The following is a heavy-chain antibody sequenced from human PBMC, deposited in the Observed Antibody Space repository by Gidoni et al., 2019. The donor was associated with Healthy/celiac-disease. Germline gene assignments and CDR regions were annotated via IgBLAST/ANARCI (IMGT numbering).Heavy chain of an antibody. V-gene: IGHV3-30-3*01. D-gene: IGHD3-22*01. CDR1: GFPFSSYA. J-gene: IGHJ4*02. CDR2: ISYDGSNK. Sequence: QVQLVESGGGVVQPGRSLRLSCAASGFPFSSYAMHWVRQAPGKGLEWVAVISYDGSNKYYADSVKGRFTISRDNSKNTLYLQMNSLRAEDTAVYYCAREGSSGYYYKSWGQGTLVTVSS. CDR3: AREGSSGYYYKS.